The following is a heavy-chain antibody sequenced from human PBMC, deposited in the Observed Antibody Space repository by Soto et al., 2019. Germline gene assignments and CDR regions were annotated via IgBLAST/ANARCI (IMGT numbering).Heavy chain of an antibody. CDR3: ARIGSSWYMNFDY. V-gene: IGHV3-74*01. J-gene: IGHJ4*02. D-gene: IGHD6-13*01. CDR2: INSDGSST. Sequence: GGSLRLSCAASGFTFGNYWMHWVRQAPGKGLVWVSRINSDGSSTSYADSVKGRFTISRDNAKNTLYLQMNSLRAEDTAVYYCARIGSSWYMNFDYWGQGTLVTVSS. CDR1: GFTFGNYW.